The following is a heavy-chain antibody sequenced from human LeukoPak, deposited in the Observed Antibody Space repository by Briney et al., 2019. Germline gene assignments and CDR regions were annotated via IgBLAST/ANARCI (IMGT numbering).Heavy chain of an antibody. V-gene: IGHV4-59*01. D-gene: IGHD6-13*01. Sequence: SETLSLTCTVSGGSISSYYWSWIRQPPGKGLEWIGYIYYSGSTSYNPSLKSRVTISVDTSKNQFSLKLSSVTAADTAVYYCVRAGIAAAGTPFDYWGQGTLVTVSS. CDR3: VRAGIAAAGTPFDY. J-gene: IGHJ4*02. CDR1: GGSISSYY. CDR2: IYYSGST.